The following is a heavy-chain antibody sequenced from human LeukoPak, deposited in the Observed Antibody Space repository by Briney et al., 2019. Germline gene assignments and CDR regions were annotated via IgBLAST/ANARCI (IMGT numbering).Heavy chain of an antibody. CDR3: ARAYSSGWTWGFDY. CDR2: ISSSSSYI. D-gene: IGHD6-19*01. CDR1: GFTFSSYS. J-gene: IGHJ4*02. Sequence: GGSLRLSCAASGFTFSSYSMNWVRQAPGKGLEWVSSISSSSSYIYYADSVKGRFTISRDNAKNSLYLQMNSLRAEDTAVYYCARAYSSGWTWGFDYWGQGTLVTVSS. V-gene: IGHV3-21*01.